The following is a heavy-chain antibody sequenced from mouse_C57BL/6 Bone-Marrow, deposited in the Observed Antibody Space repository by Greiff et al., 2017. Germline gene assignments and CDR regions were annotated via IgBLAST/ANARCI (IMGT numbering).Heavy chain of an antibody. CDR2: IDPETGGT. V-gene: IGHV1-15*01. CDR3: TRGGNPSWVAY. D-gene: IGHD2-1*01. Sequence: QVQLQQSGAELVRPGASVTLSCKASGYTFTDYEMHWVKQTPVHGLEWIGAIDPETGGTAYNQKFKGKAILTADKSSSTAYMELRSLTSEDSAVYYCTRGGNPSWVAYWGQGTLVTVSA. CDR1: GYTFTDYE. J-gene: IGHJ3*01.